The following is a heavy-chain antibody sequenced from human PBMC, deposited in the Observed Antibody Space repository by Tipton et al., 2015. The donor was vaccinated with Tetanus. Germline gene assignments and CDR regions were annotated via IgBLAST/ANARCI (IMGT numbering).Heavy chain of an antibody. CDR3: GRGTDAYKSGNY. CDR2: IHPSGIT. D-gene: IGHD5-24*01. J-gene: IGHJ4*01. CDR1: GESFSDYY. V-gene: IGHV4-34*01. Sequence: LRLSCAVYGESFSDYYWSWIRQPPGKGLEWIGEIHPSGITDYNPSLKSRVIISVDTSTNQFSLKLSSVTAADSALYFCGRGTDAYKSGNYWGQGTLVTVSS.